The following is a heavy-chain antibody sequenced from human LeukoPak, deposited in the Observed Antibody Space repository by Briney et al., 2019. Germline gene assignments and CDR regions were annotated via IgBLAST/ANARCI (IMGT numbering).Heavy chain of an antibody. D-gene: IGHD3-16*01. CDR2: INPSDGAT. J-gene: IGHJ6*03. CDR1: GYTFTTYY. Sequence: GASVKVSCKASGYTFTTYYIHWVRQAPGQGLEWMGMINPSDGATTYAQKFQGRGTMTRDMSTTTVYMDVRTLGSEDTAVYLWASEVTAALSGNLGGVFASYHTYYYMDVWGRGTTVTVSS. CDR3: ASEVTAALSGNLGGVFASYHTYYYMDV. V-gene: IGHV1-46*01.